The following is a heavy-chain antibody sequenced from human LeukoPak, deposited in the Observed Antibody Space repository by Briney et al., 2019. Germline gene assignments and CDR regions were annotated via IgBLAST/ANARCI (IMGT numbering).Heavy chain of an antibody. Sequence: GGSLRLSCAAAGVTFHEYDFHWVRQTPGRGLEWVSGITRNGGTLGYADSVKGRFTVSRDNAKNSLYLQMNSLRAEDTAVYYCASLPGGKTAALEFDLRGRGTLVTVSS. J-gene: IGHJ2*01. CDR1: GVTFHEYD. D-gene: IGHD6-13*01. CDR2: ITRNGGTL. CDR3: ASLPGGKTAALEFDL. V-gene: IGHV3-9*01.